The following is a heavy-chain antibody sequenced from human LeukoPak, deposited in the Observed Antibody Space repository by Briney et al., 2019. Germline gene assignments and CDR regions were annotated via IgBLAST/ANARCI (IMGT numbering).Heavy chain of an antibody. Sequence: TSETLSLTCAVYGGSFSGYYWSWIRQPPGKGLEWIGEINHSGSTNYNPSLKSRVTISVDTSKNQFSLKLSSVTAADTALYYCVTILTSRGADAFDIWGQGTMVTVSS. CDR1: GGSFSGYY. CDR2: INHSGST. D-gene: IGHD3-9*01. J-gene: IGHJ3*02. V-gene: IGHV4-34*01. CDR3: VTILTSRGADAFDI.